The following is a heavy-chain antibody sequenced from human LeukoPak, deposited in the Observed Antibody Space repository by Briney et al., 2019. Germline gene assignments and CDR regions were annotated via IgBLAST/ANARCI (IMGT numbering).Heavy chain of an antibody. D-gene: IGHD3-3*01. V-gene: IGHV4-39*01. Sequence: SETLSLTCTVSGGSTGSRNYYWAWIRQPPGKELEWIGSIYQSGRTYYNPSLKSRVSISVYTSKNRFSLNLNSVIAADTAVYHCASGRYDVLSGYSTTFDPWGQGTLVTVSS. CDR2: IYQSGRT. CDR1: GGSTGSRNYY. CDR3: ASGRYDVLSGYSTTFDP. J-gene: IGHJ5*02.